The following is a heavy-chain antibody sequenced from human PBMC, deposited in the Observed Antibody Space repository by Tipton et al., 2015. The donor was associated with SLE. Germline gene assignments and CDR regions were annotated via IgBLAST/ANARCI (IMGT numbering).Heavy chain of an antibody. CDR2: IDQSGST. V-gene: IGHV4-34*01. J-gene: IGHJ5*02. CDR1: GGFLRDYF. D-gene: IGHD4/OR15-4a*01. CDR3: TRGGRGDGANPFDP. Sequence: LRLSCDVYGGFLRDYFWSWIRQPPGKGLEWIGEIDQSGSTNYNPSLKSRVTMSGDTSKNQFSLKLTSVTVADTAVYYCTRGGRGDGANPFDPWGQGTLVTVSS.